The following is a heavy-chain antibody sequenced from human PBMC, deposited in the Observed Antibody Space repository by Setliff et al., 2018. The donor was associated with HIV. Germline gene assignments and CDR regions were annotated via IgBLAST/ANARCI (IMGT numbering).Heavy chain of an antibody. D-gene: IGHD6-19*01. J-gene: IGHJ6*02. V-gene: IGHV1-8*02. CDR2: MNPDSGNT. CDR3: ARSGWPYYYYYYAMDV. CDR1: GYTFTSND. Sequence: GASVNVSCKASGYTFTSNDVYWARQATGQGLEWMGWMNPDSGNTGYAQKFQGRVTLTRNTSLTTAYMELSSLRSDDTAVYYCARSGWPYYYYYYAMDVWGQGTTVTVSS.